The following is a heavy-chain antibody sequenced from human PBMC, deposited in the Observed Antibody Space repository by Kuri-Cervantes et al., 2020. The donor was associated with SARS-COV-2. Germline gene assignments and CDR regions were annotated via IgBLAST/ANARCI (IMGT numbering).Heavy chain of an antibody. CDR1: GFTSDDYA. Sequence: LSLTCAVSGFTSDDYAMHWVRQAPGKGLEWVSGISWNSGSIGYANSVKGRFTISRDNAKNSLYLQMNSLRAEDTAVYYCARVEAAAVDYWGQGTLVTVSS. V-gene: IGHV3-9*02. D-gene: IGHD6-13*01. CDR3: ARVEAAAVDY. J-gene: IGHJ4*02. CDR2: ISWNSGSI.